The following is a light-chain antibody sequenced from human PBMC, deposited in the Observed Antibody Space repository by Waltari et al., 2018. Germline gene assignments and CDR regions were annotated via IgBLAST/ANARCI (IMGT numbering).Light chain of an antibody. CDR1: QSIDGR. CDR3: QQYNSYPLT. V-gene: IGKV1-5*01. J-gene: IGKJ4*01. CDR2: NTS. Sequence: DIQMTQSPSTLSASVGDRVTITCRASQSIDGRLAWYQQKPGKAPKFLIYNTSSLESGVPSRFSGSGSGTQFTLTISSLQPDDFATYYCQQYNSYPLTFGGGTKVEIK.